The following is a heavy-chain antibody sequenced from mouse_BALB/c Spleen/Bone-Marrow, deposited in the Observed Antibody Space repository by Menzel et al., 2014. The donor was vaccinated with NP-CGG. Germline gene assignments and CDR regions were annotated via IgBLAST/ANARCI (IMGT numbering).Heavy chain of an antibody. Sequence: QVHVKQSGPELVKPGASVKMSCKASGYTFTSYYMHWVKQRPGQGLEWIGWIYPGDGSTKYNEKFKGKTTLTADKSSSTAYMLLSSLTSEDSAIYFCARTTAWYFDVWGAGTAVTVSS. J-gene: IGHJ1*01. CDR2: IYPGDGST. V-gene: IGHV1S56*01. D-gene: IGHD1-2*01. CDR1: GYTFTSYY. CDR3: ARTTAWYFDV.